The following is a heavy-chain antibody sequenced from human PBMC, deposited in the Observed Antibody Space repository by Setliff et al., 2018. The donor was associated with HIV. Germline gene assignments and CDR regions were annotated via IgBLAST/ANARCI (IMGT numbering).Heavy chain of an antibody. V-gene: IGHV4-31*03. J-gene: IGHJ6*03. CDR2: IYYSGST. CDR1: GGSISSGGYY. Sequence: SETLSLTCTVSGGSISSGGYYWSWIRQQPGKGLEWIGYIYYSGSTYYNPSPKSRVTISVDTSKNQFSLKLSSVTAADTAVYYCARGTAYYNFWSGYGYYYYYMDVWGKGTTVTVSS. CDR3: ARGTAYYNFWSGYGYYYYYMDV. D-gene: IGHD3-3*01.